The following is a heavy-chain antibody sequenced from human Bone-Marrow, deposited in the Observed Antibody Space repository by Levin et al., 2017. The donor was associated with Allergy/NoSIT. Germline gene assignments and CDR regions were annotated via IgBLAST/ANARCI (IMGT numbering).Heavy chain of an antibody. D-gene: IGHD2-2*01. CDR1: GYTFTSYG. CDR3: ARDVVVVPAAINGHYGMDG. CDR2: ISAYNGNT. V-gene: IGHV1-18*01. J-gene: IGHJ6*02. Sequence: GESLKISCKASGYTFTSYGISWVRQAPGQGLEWMGWISAYNGNTNYAQKLQGRVTMTTDTSTSTAYMELRSLRSDDTAVYYCARDVVVVPAAINGHYGMDGWGQGTTVTVSS.